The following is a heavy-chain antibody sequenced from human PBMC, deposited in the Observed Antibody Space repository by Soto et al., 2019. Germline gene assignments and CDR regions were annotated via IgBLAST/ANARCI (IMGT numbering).Heavy chain of an antibody. Sequence: KSSETLSLTCTVSGGSISSYYWSWIRQPPGKGLEWIGYIYYSGSTNYNPSLKSRVTISVDTSKNQFSLKLSSVTAADTAVYYCAREGGGNHFDYWGQGTLVTSPQ. V-gene: IGHV4-59*01. CDR2: IYYSGST. D-gene: IGHD2-15*01. CDR3: AREGGGNHFDY. CDR1: GGSISSYY. J-gene: IGHJ4*02.